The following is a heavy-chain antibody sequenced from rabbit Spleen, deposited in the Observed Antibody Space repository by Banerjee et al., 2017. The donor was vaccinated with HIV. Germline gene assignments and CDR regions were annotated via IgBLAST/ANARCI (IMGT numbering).Heavy chain of an antibody. CDR2: TDENSLYS. J-gene: IGHJ4*01. V-gene: IGHV1S45*01. Sequence: QQQLVESGGGLVKPGASLTLTCKASGFSFSNSYWIYWVRQAPGKGLEWIACTDENSLYSFYASWARGRFTISKTSSTTVTLQMTSLTAADTATYFCARWASSDGYFDLWGPGTLVTVS. D-gene: IGHD1-1*01. CDR3: ARWASSDGYFDL. CDR1: GFSFSNSYW.